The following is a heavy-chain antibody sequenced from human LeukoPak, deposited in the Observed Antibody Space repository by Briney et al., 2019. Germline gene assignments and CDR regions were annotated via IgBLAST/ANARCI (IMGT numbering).Heavy chain of an antibody. CDR2: ISGSGGST. D-gene: IGHD2-8*01. V-gene: IGHV3-23*01. CDR1: GFTFSSYW. CDR3: AKSPDYCTNGVCYLDY. J-gene: IGHJ4*02. Sequence: PGGSLRLSCAASGFTFSSYWMSWVRQAPGKGLEWVSAISGSGGSTYYADSVKGRFTISRDNSKNTLYLQMNSLRAEDTAVYYCAKSPDYCTNGVCYLDYWGQGTLVTVSS.